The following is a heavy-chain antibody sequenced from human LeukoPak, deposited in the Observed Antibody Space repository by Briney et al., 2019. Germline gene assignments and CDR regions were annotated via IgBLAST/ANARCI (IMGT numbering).Heavy chain of an antibody. J-gene: IGHJ4*02. Sequence: GGSLRLSCAASGFTFSSYAMSWVRQAPGKGLEWVSAISGSGGSTYYADSVKGRFTISRDNSKNTLYLQVNSLRAEDTAVYYCAKGSWDIVVVPAAIEFDYWGQGTLVTVSS. CDR2: ISGSGGST. CDR1: GFTFSSYA. V-gene: IGHV3-23*01. CDR3: AKGSWDIVVVPAAIEFDY. D-gene: IGHD2-2*01.